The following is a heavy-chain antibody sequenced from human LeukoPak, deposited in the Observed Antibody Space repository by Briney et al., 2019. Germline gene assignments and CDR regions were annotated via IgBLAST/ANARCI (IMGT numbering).Heavy chain of an antibody. D-gene: IGHD1-1*01. CDR1: GFTFSSYS. Sequence: GGFLRLSCAASGFTFSSYSMNWVRQAPGKGLEWVSSISSSSSYIYYADSVKGRFTISRDNAKNSLYLQMNSLRAEDTAVYYCATSISGATTTDYWGQGTLVTVSS. V-gene: IGHV3-21*01. J-gene: IGHJ4*02. CDR2: ISSSSSYI. CDR3: ATSISGATTTDY.